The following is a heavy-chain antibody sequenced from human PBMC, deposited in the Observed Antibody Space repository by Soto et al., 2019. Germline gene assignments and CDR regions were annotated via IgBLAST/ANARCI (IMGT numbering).Heavy chain of an antibody. V-gene: IGHV4-59*01. CDR1: GGSISSYY. Sequence: QVQLQESGPGLVKPSETLSLTCTVSGGSISSYYLSWIRQPPGKGLEWIGYIYYIGSTTYNTSLQTRVTLSVDTSKNQFSLKLSSVTAADTAVEYCARAVGYTAVDYYYMDVWGKGTPVTVSS. D-gene: IGHD2-2*02. CDR2: IYYIGST. J-gene: IGHJ6*03. CDR3: ARAVGYTAVDYYYMDV.